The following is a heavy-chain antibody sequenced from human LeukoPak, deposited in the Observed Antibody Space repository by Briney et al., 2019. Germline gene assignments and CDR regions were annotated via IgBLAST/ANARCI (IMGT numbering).Heavy chain of an antibody. Sequence: ASVKVSCTASGYTFTSCGISWVRQAPGQGLEWMGWISAYNGNTNYAQTLQGRVTMTTDTSTSTAYMELRSLRSDDTAVYYCARDHFDSSGYYYLLGYFEHWGQGTLVTVSS. CDR1: GYTFTSCG. V-gene: IGHV1-18*01. CDR3: ARDHFDSSGYYYLLGYFEH. D-gene: IGHD3-22*01. J-gene: IGHJ1*01. CDR2: ISAYNGNT.